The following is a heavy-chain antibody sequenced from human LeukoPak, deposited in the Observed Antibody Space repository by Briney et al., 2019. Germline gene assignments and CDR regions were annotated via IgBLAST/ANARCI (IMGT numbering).Heavy chain of an antibody. CDR2: INTDGSST. J-gene: IGHJ4*02. CDR3: ARVAMYSSSWYVFDY. CDR1: GFTFSSYW. V-gene: IGHV3-74*01. Sequence: GGSLRLSCAASGFTFSSYWMHWVRQAPGKGLVWVSRINTDGSSTSYADSVKGRFTISRDNAKNTLYLQMNSLRAEGTAVYYCARVAMYSSSWYVFDYWGQGTLVTVSS. D-gene: IGHD6-13*01.